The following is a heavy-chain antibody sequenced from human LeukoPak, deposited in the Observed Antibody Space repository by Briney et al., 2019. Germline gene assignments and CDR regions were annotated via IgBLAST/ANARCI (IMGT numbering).Heavy chain of an antibody. CDR1: GFTFSNSW. D-gene: IGHD7-27*01. J-gene: IGHJ4*02. CDR2: ISYDGSNK. V-gene: IGHV3-30-3*01. CDR3: ARGLQLGTQRGYFDY. Sequence: GGSLRLSCAGSGFTFSNSWMGWVRQAPGKGLEWVAVISYDGSNKYYADSVKGRFTISRDNSKNTLYLQMNSLRVQDTAPYYCARGLQLGTQRGYFDYWGQGTLVTVSS.